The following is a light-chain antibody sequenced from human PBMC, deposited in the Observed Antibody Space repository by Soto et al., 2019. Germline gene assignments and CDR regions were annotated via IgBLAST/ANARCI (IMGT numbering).Light chain of an antibody. CDR2: WAS. CDR1: QSVLYSSSNRNC. Sequence: DIVMTQSPDSLAVSLGERATINCKSSQSVLYSSSNRNCLAWYQQKAGQPPKLLISWASTRETGVPDRFSGSGSGTDFTLAIGSRRVEDVAVYYCQQYYRLTLTVGVGTKGEIK. J-gene: IGKJ4*01. V-gene: IGKV4-1*01. CDR3: QQYYRLTLT.